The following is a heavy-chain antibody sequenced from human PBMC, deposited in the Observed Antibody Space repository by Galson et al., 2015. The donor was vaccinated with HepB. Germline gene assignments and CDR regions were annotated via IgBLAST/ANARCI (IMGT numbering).Heavy chain of an antibody. CDR3: AKVGSGDYYFDY. CDR2: IRYDGSNK. D-gene: IGHD4-17*01. CDR1: GFTFSSYG. Sequence: SLRLSCAASGFTFSSYGMHWVRQAPGKGLEWVAFIRYDGSNKYYADSVKGRFTISRDNSKNTLYLQMNSLRAEDTAVYYCAKVGSGDYYFDYWGQGTLVTVSS. V-gene: IGHV3-30*02. J-gene: IGHJ4*02.